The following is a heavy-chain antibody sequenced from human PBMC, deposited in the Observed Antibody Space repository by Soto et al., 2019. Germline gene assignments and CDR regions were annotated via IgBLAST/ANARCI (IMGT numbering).Heavy chain of an antibody. CDR3: THVETTVTKL. Sequence: QITLKESGPTLVKPTQTLTLTCTFSGFSLSTSGVGVGWIRQPPGKALEWLALIYWDDDKRYTPSLKSRLTIXXDTSKNQVVLTMTNMDPVATGTYYCTHVETTVTKLWGQGTLVTVSS. J-gene: IGHJ4*02. CDR1: GFSLSTSGVG. D-gene: IGHD4-17*01. CDR2: IYWDDDK. V-gene: IGHV2-5*02.